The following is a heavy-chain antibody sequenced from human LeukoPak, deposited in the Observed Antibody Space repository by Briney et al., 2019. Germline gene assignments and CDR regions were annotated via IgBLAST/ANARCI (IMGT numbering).Heavy chain of an antibody. CDR1: GGSISSGSYY. CDR2: IYASGST. Sequence: PSETLSLTCTVSGGSISSGSYYWSWIRQPAGKGLEWIGRIYASGSTNYNPSLKSRVTISVDTSKNQFSLKLSSVTAADTAVYYCAREGYCSSTSCWFDPWGQGTLVTVSS. J-gene: IGHJ5*02. CDR3: AREGYCSSTSCWFDP. D-gene: IGHD2-2*01. V-gene: IGHV4-61*02.